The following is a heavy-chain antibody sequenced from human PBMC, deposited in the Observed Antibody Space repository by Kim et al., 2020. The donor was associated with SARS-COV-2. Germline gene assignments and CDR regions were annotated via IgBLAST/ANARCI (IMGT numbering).Heavy chain of an antibody. V-gene: IGHV3-74*01. J-gene: IGHJ4*02. CDR3: VSDLAGREGR. Sequence: GGSLRLSCAASGFTFGRFWMHWVRQVPGKGLVWVSRTNEDGTITNHADSVKGRFTISRDNAANSLFLQMNSLRVEDTAVYFCVSDLAGREGRWGQGTLAT. CDR1: GFTFGRFW. D-gene: IGHD6-19*01. CDR2: TNEDGTIT.